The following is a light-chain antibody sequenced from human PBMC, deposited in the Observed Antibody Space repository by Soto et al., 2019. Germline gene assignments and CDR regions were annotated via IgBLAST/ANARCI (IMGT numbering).Light chain of an antibody. J-gene: IGLJ1*01. CDR1: SSDVGSYNR. Sequence: QSALTQPPSVSGSPGQSVTISCTGTSSDVGSYNRVSWYQQPPGTAPKLMIYEVSNRPSGVPDRFSGSKSGNTASLTISGLQAEDEADYYCSSYKSSRLYVLGTGTKVTVL. V-gene: IGLV2-18*02. CDR2: EVS. CDR3: SSYKSSRLYV.